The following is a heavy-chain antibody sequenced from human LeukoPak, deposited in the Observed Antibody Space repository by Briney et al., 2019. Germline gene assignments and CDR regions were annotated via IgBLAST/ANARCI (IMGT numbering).Heavy chain of an antibody. J-gene: IGHJ6*03. CDR1: GYTFTSYG. D-gene: IGHD6-13*01. CDR2: ISAYNGNT. Sequence: GASVKVSCKASGYTFTSYGISWVRQAPGQGLEWMGWISAYNGNTNYAQKLQGRVTMTTDTSTSTAYMELRSLRSDDTAVYYCARDLKVGFIAAAGRFPHSRTYYYYYMDVWGKGTTVTVSS. CDR3: ARDLKVGFIAAAGRFPHSRTYYYYYMDV. V-gene: IGHV1-18*01.